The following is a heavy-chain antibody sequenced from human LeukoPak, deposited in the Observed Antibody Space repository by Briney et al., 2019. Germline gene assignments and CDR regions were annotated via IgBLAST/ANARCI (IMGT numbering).Heavy chain of an antibody. D-gene: IGHD3-10*01. J-gene: IGHJ3*02. V-gene: IGHV3-23*01. CDR1: GFTLSSYA. Sequence: QSGGSLRLSCAASGFTLSSYAVSGVRQAPGKGLEGCSAISGSGGSTYYADSMKGRFTISRDNSKNTLYLQMNSLRAEDTAVYYCAKDVPYGSGSYYSGWSDAFDIWGQGTMVTVSS. CDR3: AKDVPYGSGSYYSGWSDAFDI. CDR2: ISGSGGST.